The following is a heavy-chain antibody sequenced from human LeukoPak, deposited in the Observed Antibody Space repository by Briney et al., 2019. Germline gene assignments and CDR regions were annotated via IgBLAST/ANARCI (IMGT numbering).Heavy chain of an antibody. V-gene: IGHV3-48*01. Sequence: GGSLRLSCAASGFTFSSYSMNWVRQAPGKGLEWISYISSSSSTIYYADSVKGRFTISRDNSKNTLYLQMNSLRAEDTAVYYCARRWGSGLDYWGQGTLVTVSS. CDR2: ISSSSSTI. J-gene: IGHJ4*02. CDR1: GFTFSSYS. D-gene: IGHD6-19*01. CDR3: ARRWGSGLDY.